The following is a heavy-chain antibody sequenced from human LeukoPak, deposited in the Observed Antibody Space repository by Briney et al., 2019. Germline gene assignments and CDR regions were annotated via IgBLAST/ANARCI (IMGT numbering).Heavy chain of an antibody. CDR3: ARRTRYDFWSGLLLDY. J-gene: IGHJ4*02. D-gene: IGHD3-3*01. Sequence: SETLSLTCTVSGGSISSSSYYWGWIRQPPGKGLEWIGSIYYSGSTYYNPSLKSRVTISVDTSKNQFSLKLSSVTAADTAVYYCARRTRYDFWSGLLLDYWGQGTLVTVSS. CDR2: IYYSGST. V-gene: IGHV4-39*01. CDR1: GGSISSSSYY.